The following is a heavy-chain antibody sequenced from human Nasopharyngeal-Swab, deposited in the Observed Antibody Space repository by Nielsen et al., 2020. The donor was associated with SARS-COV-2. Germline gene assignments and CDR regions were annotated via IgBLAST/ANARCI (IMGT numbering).Heavy chain of an antibody. Sequence: GESLKISWAASGFTFSSYEMNWVSQAPGKGLAWVSYISSSGSTIYYADSVKGRFTISRDNAKNSLYLQMNSLRAEDTAVYYCARVGYGDYGWRGNYYYGMDVWGQGTTVTVSS. V-gene: IGHV3-48*03. CDR3: ARVGYGDYGWRGNYYYGMDV. CDR2: ISSSGSTI. CDR1: GFTFSSYE. D-gene: IGHD4-17*01. J-gene: IGHJ6*02.